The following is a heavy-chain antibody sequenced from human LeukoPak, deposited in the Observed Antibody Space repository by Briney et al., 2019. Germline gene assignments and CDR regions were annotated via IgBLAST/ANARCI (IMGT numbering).Heavy chain of an antibody. V-gene: IGHV1-69*05. CDR3: ARKQDYYDSSGHYFDY. CDR2: IIPIFGTA. Sequence: ASVKVSCKASGGTFSSYAISWVRQAPGQGLEWMGGIIPIFGTANYAQKFQGRVTITTDESTSTAYMELSSLRSEDTAVYYCARKQDYYDSSGHYFDYWGQGTLVTVSS. D-gene: IGHD3-22*01. J-gene: IGHJ4*02. CDR1: GGTFSSYA.